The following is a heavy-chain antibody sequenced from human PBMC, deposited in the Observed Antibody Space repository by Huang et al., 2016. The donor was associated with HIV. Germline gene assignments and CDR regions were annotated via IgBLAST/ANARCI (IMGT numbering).Heavy chain of an antibody. CDR2: SSGSGDKT. Sequence: DVQLLESGGDFVQPGGSLRLSGAASRFTFSTYAMSWVRQAPGNGLEWVSGSSGSGDKTYYADSVKGRFTISRDNSKNTLFLQMNSLRAEDTAVYYCAKVPTVVTFHWGQGTLVTVSS. CDR3: AKVPTVVTFH. V-gene: IGHV3-23*01. D-gene: IGHD2-21*02. CDR1: RFTFSTYA. J-gene: IGHJ4*02.